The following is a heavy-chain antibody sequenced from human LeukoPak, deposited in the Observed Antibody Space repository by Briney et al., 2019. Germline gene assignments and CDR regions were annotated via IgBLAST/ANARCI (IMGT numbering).Heavy chain of an antibody. V-gene: IGHV3-23*01. D-gene: IGHD3-22*01. Sequence: GGSLRLSCAASGFTFSSYAMSWVRQAPGKGLEWVSAISGSGGSTYYADSVKGRFTISRDNSKNTLYLQMNSLRAEDTAGYYCAKAGAMIVLVITLFDYWGQGTLVTVSS. CDR2: ISGSGGST. CDR3: AKAGAMIVLVITLFDY. J-gene: IGHJ4*02. CDR1: GFTFSSYA.